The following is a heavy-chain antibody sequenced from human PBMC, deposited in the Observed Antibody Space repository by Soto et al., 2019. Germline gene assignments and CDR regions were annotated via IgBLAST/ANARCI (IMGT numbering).Heavy chain of an antibody. D-gene: IGHD3-10*01. Sequence: ASVQVSCKASGYTFTRYDINWVRQATGQGLEGMGWMNHNSGNTNHAQKLQGRVTMTTDTSTSTAYMELRSLRSDDTAVYYCARGVGAGTYYNQYNWFDPWGQGTLVTVSS. V-gene: IGHV1-18*01. CDR1: GYTFTRYD. CDR3: ARGVGAGTYYNQYNWFDP. CDR2: MNHNSGNT. J-gene: IGHJ5*02.